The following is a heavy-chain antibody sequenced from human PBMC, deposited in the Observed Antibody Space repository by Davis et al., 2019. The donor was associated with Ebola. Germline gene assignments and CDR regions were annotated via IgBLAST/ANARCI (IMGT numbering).Heavy chain of an antibody. D-gene: IGHD2/OR15-2a*01. V-gene: IGHV3-21*01. J-gene: IGHJ4*02. Sequence: GESLKISCAASGFTFSSYNMNWVRQAPGKGLEWVSSISSSSSYIYYADSVKGRFTISRDNAKNSLYLQMNSLRAEDTAVYYCASGLNVLLPRDYWGQGTLVTVSS. CDR2: ISSSSSYI. CDR3: ASGLNVLLPRDY. CDR1: GFTFSSYN.